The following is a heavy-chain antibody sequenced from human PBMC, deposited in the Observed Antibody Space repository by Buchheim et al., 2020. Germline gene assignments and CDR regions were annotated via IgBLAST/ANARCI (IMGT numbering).Heavy chain of an antibody. CDR1: GFTFSSYA. J-gene: IGHJ4*02. Sequence: QVQLVESGGGVVQPGRSLRLSCAASGFTFSSYAMHWVRQAPGKGLEWVAVISYDGSNKYYADSVKGRFTISRDNSKNTLYLQMNSLRAEDTAVYYCARVGKQWLAPFDYWGQGTL. CDR2: ISYDGSNK. CDR3: ARVGKQWLAPFDY. D-gene: IGHD6-19*01. V-gene: IGHV3-30-3*01.